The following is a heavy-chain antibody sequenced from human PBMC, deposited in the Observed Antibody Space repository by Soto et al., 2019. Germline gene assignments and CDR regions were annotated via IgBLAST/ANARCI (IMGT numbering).Heavy chain of an antibody. J-gene: IGHJ4*02. Sequence: GGPRKRSWAATGLTLSRYAMSWGRQAPGKGLEWVSAISGSGGSTYYADSVKGRFTISTDNPKNTLYLQMNSLRAEDTAVYYCAKDRNSGWYGEYFDYWGQGTLVTVSS. CDR2: ISGSGGST. V-gene: IGHV3-23*01. CDR1: GLTLSRYA. CDR3: AKDRNSGWYGEYFDY. D-gene: IGHD6-19*01.